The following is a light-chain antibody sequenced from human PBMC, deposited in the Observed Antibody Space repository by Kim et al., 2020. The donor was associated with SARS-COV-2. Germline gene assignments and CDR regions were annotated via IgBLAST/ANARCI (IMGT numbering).Light chain of an antibody. CDR1: NIGSKK. V-gene: IGLV3-9*01. J-gene: IGLJ1*01. Sequence: GGLGQTTRITGGGNNIGSKKVHWNQKKPGQAPVLDNYRDSNRPSGIPERFSDSNAGNTATLTISRAQAEDEADYYCQVWDNSTYVFGTGTKVTVL. CDR2: RDS. CDR3: QVWDNSTYV.